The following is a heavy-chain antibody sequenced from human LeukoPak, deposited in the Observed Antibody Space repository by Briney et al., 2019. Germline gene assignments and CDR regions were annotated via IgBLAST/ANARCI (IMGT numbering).Heavy chain of an antibody. CDR2: IYHSGST. CDR1: GGSISSGGYY. CDR3: ARGTEDTIFGVPFDY. Sequence: SETLSLTCTVSGGSISSGGYYWSWIRQPPGKGLEWIGYIYHSGSTYYNPSLKGRVTISVDRSKNQFSLKLSSVTAADTAVYYCARGTEDTIFGVPFDYWGQGTLVTVSS. D-gene: IGHD3-3*01. V-gene: IGHV4-30-2*01. J-gene: IGHJ4*02.